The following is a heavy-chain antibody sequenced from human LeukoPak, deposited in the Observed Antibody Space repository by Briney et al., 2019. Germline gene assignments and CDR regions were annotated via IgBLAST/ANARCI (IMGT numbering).Heavy chain of an antibody. V-gene: IGHV3-33*01. CDR2: IWYKGSNR. Sequence: GSLRLSCATSGFTFRNYGMHWVRQAPGKGLEWVAIIWYKGSNRYYADSMKGRFTISRDNSKNTLYMQMNSMRAEDTAVYYCATVRGLVGSYYFDYCGQGTLVTVAS. CDR1: GFTFRNYG. CDR3: ATVRGLVGSYYFDY. D-gene: IGHD1-26*01. J-gene: IGHJ4*02.